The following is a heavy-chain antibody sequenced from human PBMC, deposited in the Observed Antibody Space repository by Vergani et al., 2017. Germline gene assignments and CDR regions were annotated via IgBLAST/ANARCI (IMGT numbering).Heavy chain of an antibody. CDR1: GFTFSSYS. CDR2: ISSSSSTI. D-gene: IGHD3-3*01. V-gene: IGHV3-48*04. Sequence: EVQLVESGGGLVQPGGSLRLSCAASGFTFSSYSMNWVRQAPGKGLEWVSYISSSSSTIYYADSVKGRFTISRDNAKNSLYLQMNSLRAEDTAVYYCAREETYYDFWSGYFPDAFDIWGQGTMVTVSS. CDR3: AREETYYDFWSGYFPDAFDI. J-gene: IGHJ3*02.